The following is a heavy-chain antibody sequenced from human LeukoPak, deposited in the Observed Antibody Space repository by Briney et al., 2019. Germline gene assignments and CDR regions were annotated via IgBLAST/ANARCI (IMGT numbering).Heavy chain of an antibody. D-gene: IGHD6-13*01. CDR1: GYTLTELS. CDR2: FDPEDGET. V-gene: IGHV1-24*01. Sequence: ASVKVSCKVSGYTLTELSMHWVRQAPGKGLEWMGGFDPEDGETIYAQKFQGRVTMTEDTSTDTAYMELSSLRSEDTAVYCCATTPIAAAGTDLFDYWGQGTLVTVSS. J-gene: IGHJ4*02. CDR3: ATTPIAAAGTDLFDY.